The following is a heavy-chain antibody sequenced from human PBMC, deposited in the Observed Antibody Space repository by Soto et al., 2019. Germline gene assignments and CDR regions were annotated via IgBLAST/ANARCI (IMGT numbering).Heavy chain of an antibody. J-gene: IGHJ6*02. D-gene: IGHD3-9*01. CDR2: ISGSGGST. CDR1: GFTFSSYA. Sequence: PGGSLRLSCAASGFTFSSYAMRWVRQAPGKGLEWVSAISGSGGSTYYADSVKGRFTISRDNSKNTLYLQMNSLRAEDTAVYYCAKAIVVTGYQDYYYYYGMDVWGQGTTVTVSS. V-gene: IGHV3-23*01. CDR3: AKAIVVTGYQDYYYYYGMDV.